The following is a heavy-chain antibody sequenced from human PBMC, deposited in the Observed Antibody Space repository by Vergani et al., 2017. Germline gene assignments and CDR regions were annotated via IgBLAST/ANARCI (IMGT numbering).Heavy chain of an antibody. V-gene: IGHV4-59*01. CDR3: ARACGYSSGWYSYYYYGMDV. D-gene: IGHD6-19*01. CDR1: GGSISSYY. Sequence: QVQLQESGPGLVKPSETLSLTCTVSGGSISSYYWSWIRQPPGKGLEWIGYIYYSGSTNYNPSLKSRVTISVDTSKNQFSLKLSSVTAADTAVYYCARACGYSSGWYSYYYYGMDVWGQGTTVTVSS. CDR2: IYYSGST. J-gene: IGHJ6*02.